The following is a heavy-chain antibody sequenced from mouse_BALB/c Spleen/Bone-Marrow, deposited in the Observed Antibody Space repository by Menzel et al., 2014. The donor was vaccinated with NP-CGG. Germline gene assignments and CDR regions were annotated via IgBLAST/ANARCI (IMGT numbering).Heavy chain of an antibody. J-gene: IGHJ1*01. D-gene: IGHD2-2*01. V-gene: IGHV1-14*01. CDR3: ARSLYGYDWYFDV. Sequence: EVQVVESGPELVKPGASVKMSCKASGYTFTSCVMHWVKQKPGQGLEWIGNINPYNDGTKYNEKFKGKATLTSDKSSSTAFMELSSLTSEDSAVYYCARSLYGYDWYFDVWGAGTTVTVSS. CDR1: GYTFTSCV. CDR2: INPYNDGT.